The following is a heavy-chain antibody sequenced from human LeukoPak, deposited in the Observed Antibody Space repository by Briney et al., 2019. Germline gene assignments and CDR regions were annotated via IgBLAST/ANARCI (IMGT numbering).Heavy chain of an antibody. V-gene: IGHV3-13*01. CDR2: VGTSGHT. D-gene: IGHD4-17*01. J-gene: IGHJ4*02. Sequence: GGSLRLSCAASGFTLSTYDMHWVRQGPGGGLEWVAAVGTSGHTFYPDSVKGQFTISRENARNSVYLQMNSLRAGDTAVYYCVRSFYGDHPYWGQGTLVTVSS. CDR1: GFTLSTYD. CDR3: VRSFYGDHPY.